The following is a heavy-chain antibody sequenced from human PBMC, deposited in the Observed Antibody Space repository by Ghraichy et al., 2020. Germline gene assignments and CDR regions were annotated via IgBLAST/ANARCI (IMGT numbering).Heavy chain of an antibody. CDR1: GFTFSSHA. Sequence: GGSLRLSCAASGFTFSSHAMTWVRQAPGQGLEWVAAIGSSGAQTFYADSVRGRFTISRDNSKNTLYLHMNNLKAEDTAVYYCTSRGITVRSEWGSLDYWGQGTLVTVSS. D-gene: IGHD3-22*01. V-gene: IGHV3-23*01. CDR3: TSRGITVRSEWGSLDY. J-gene: IGHJ4*02. CDR2: IGSSGAQT.